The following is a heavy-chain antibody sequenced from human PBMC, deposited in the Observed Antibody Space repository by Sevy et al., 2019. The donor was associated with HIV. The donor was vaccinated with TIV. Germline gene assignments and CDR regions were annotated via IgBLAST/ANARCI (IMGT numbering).Heavy chain of an antibody. D-gene: IGHD3-22*01. CDR3: ARIVSGDCIGYFPDY. Sequence: YCPTLVNPTQTLTLTCTFSGFSLSTSGMCVSWIRQPPGKALEWLAFIDWDDDKYYRTSRKTRLTISKDTSKNQVVLTMTNMDPADSATYYCARIVSGDCIGYFPDYWGQGTVVPVSS. CDR1: GFSLSTSGMC. CDR2: IDWDDDK. J-gene: IGHJ4*02. V-gene: IGHV2-70*01.